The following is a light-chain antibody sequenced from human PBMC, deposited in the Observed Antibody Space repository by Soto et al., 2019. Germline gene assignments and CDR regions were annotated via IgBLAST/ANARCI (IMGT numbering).Light chain of an antibody. V-gene: IGKV3-20*01. CDR3: NKYGSSQIN. CDR1: QSVSTSY. Sequence: EIVLTQAPGTLSLSPGEIATLSCSSSQSVSTSYFAWYRQKHGQAPRVLISATYIRATGIQDRFSGSGSGKDFTTTIRRMENEDFVVYYCNKYGSSQINCGKGQRLALK. CDR2: ATY. J-gene: IGKJ5*01.